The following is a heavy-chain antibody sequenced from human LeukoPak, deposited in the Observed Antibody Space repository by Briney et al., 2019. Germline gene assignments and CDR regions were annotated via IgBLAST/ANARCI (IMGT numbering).Heavy chain of an antibody. Sequence: SETLSLTCTVSGGSISSGDYYWSWIRQPPGKGLEWIGYIYYSGSTYYNPSLKSRVTISVDTSKNQFSLKLSSVTAADTAVYYCARGVREYDFDYWGQGTLVTVSS. V-gene: IGHV4-30-4*01. CDR2: IYYSGST. J-gene: IGHJ4*02. D-gene: IGHD3-10*01. CDR1: GGSISSGDYY. CDR3: ARGVREYDFDY.